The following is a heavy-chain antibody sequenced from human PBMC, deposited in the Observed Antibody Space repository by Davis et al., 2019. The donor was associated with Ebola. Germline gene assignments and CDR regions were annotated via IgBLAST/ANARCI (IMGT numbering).Heavy chain of an antibody. J-gene: IGHJ5*02. CDR1: AFTFSSYW. D-gene: IGHD3-10*01. V-gene: IGHV3-7*03. CDR2: IKQDGSEK. CDR3: ARVQVMVRDPDWFDP. Sequence: GESLKISCAASAFTFSSYWMSWVRQAPGKGLEWVANIKQDGSEKYYVDSVKGRFTISRDNAKNSLYLQMNSLRAEDTAVYYCARVQVMVRDPDWFDPWGQGTLVTVSS.